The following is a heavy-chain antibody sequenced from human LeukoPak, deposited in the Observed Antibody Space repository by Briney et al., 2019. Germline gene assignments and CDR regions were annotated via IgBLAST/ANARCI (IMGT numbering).Heavy chain of an antibody. J-gene: IGHJ2*01. D-gene: IGHD4-17*01. CDR3: ARPSTTVDWYFDL. CDR2: INPSGGST. CDR1: GYTFTRYF. V-gene: IGHV1-46*01. Sequence: ASVKVSCKASGYTFTRYFMHWVRQAPGQGLEWMGIINPSGGSTSYAQKFQGRVTMTRDMSTSTVYMELSSLRSEDTAVYYCARPSTTVDWYFDLWGRGTLVTVSS.